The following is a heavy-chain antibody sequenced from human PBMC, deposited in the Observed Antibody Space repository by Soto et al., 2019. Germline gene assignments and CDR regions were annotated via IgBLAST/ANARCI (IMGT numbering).Heavy chain of an antibody. V-gene: IGHV3-48*02. Sequence: EVQLVGSGGGLVQPGGSLRLSCAASGFTFSSYGMNWVRQAPGKGLEWVSYISSSSNTIYYADSVKGRFTISRDNAKNSLYLQMNRLRDEDTAVYYCARESVVLAAKVYYGMDVWGQGTTVTVSS. CDR2: ISSSSNTI. CDR1: GFTFSSYG. J-gene: IGHJ6*02. CDR3: ARESVVLAAKVYYGMDV. D-gene: IGHD2-15*01.